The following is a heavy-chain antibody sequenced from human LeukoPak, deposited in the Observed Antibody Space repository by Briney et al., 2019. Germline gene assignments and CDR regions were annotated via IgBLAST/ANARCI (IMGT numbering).Heavy chain of an antibody. CDR3: AKNNIRTTTVVKRRRWDSEYFQH. CDR2: ISGSGGST. V-gene: IGHV3-23*01. Sequence: AGGSLRLSCAASGFTFDDYAMHWVRQAPGKGLEWVSAISGSGGSTYYADSVKGRFTISRDNSKNTLYLQMNSLRAEDTAVYYCAKNNIRTTTVVKRRRWDSEYFQHWGQGTLVTVSS. J-gene: IGHJ1*01. D-gene: IGHD4-17*01. CDR1: GFTFDDYA.